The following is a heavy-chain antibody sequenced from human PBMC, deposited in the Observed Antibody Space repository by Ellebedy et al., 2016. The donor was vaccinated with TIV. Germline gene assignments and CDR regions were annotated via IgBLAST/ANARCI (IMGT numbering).Heavy chain of an antibody. V-gene: IGHV3-33*06. CDR3: VKGGYSYDS. CDR2: IWDDGSKK. CDR1: GFTFSSHG. Sequence: GESLKISCVVPGFTFSSHGMHWVRQAPGKGLEWVAVIWDDGSKKKSADSVKGRFTISRDNSKNTLYLQMNSLRAEDTAVYYCVKGGYSYDSWGQGTLVTVSS. D-gene: IGHD5-24*01. J-gene: IGHJ4*02.